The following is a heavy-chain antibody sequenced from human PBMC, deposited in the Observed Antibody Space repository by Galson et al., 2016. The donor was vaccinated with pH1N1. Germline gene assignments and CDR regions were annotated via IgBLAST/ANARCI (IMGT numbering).Heavy chain of an antibody. J-gene: IGHJ2*01. CDR3: AILAGSGYKPRYFDL. V-gene: IGHV5-51*01. Sequence: QSGAEVKKPGESVKISCKGSGYSFSTSWIGWVRQMPGQGLEWMGIIYPRDSDTYYSPSFPGQVTISAYNSISTAYLQWSSLQASDTAMLFCAILAGSGYKPRYFDLWGRGTLVSVSS. CDR2: IYPRDSDT. D-gene: IGHD5-12*01. CDR1: GYSFSTSW.